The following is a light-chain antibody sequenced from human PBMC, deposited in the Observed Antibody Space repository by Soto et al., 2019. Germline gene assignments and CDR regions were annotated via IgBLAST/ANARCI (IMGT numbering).Light chain of an antibody. J-gene: IGKJ3*01. Sequence: DIQMTQSPSPLSASVGDRVYITCRTSQSISSYLNWYQAKPGKAPKLLIYEASTLESGVPSRFSGSGSGTDFTLTTSSLQPEDSATYYCQQSYGSPPFTFGPGTRVDI. CDR1: QSISSY. CDR3: QQSYGSPPFT. CDR2: EAS. V-gene: IGKV1-39*01.